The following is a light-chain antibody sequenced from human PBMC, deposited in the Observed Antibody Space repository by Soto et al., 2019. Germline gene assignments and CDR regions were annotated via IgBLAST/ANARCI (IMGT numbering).Light chain of an antibody. Sequence: EIVLTQSPATLSVSPGERATLSCRASQSVSSKLAWYQQKPGQAPRLLMYGASTRATGIPARFSGSGSGTEFTLTISSLQSEDFAVYYCQQNNDWPRTFGQGTK. V-gene: IGKV3D-15*01. CDR2: GAS. CDR1: QSVSSK. CDR3: QQNNDWPRT. J-gene: IGKJ1*01.